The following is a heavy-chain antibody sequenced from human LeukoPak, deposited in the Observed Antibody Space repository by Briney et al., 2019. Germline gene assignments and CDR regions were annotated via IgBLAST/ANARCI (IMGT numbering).Heavy chain of an antibody. D-gene: IGHD5-18*01. J-gene: IGHJ4*02. CDR1: GFTFSSYS. CDR2: ISSSSSTI. CDR3: ARSLVGYSYDPYYFDY. V-gene: IGHV3-48*01. Sequence: GGSLRLSXAASGFTFSSYSMNWVRQAPGKGLEWVSYISSSSSTIYYADSVKGRFTISRDNAKNSLYLQMNSLRAEDTAVYYCARSLVGYSYDPYYFDYWGQGTLVTVSS.